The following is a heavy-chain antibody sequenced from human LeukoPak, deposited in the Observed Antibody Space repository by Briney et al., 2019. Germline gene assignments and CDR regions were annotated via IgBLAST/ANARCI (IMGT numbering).Heavy chain of an antibody. CDR2: INHGGST. CDR1: GGSFSGYY. J-gene: IGHJ4*02. CDR3: AKDDRWLQFCC. Sequence: SETLSLTCAVYGGSFSGYYWSWIRQPPGKGLEWIGEINHGGSTNYNPSLKSRVTISVDTSKNQFSLKLSSVTAADTAVYYCAKDDRWLQFCCWGQGTLVTVSA. V-gene: IGHV4-34*01. D-gene: IGHD5-24*01.